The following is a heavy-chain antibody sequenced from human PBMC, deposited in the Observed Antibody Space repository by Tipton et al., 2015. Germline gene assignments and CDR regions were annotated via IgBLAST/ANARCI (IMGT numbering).Heavy chain of an antibody. D-gene: IGHD3-10*01. CDR3: ARDAGIYDNNGYDS. CDR1: GDSISNYY. CDR2: IYYSGST. J-gene: IGHJ4*02. V-gene: IGHV4-59*01. Sequence: TLSLTCTVSGDSISNYYWSWIRQPPGKGLEWIGYIYYSGSTNYNPSLTSRVTISVDTSENQFFLKLRSVTAADTAVYFCARDAGIYDNNGYDSWGRGTLVTVSS.